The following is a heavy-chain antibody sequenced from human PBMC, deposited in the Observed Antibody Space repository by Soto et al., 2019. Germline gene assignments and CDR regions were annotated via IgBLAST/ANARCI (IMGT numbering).Heavy chain of an antibody. D-gene: IGHD1-26*01. CDR2: ISGSGGST. CDR3: AKSEWELLNWFDP. Sequence: EVQLLESGGGLVQPGGSLRHSCAASGFTFNNYAMNWVRQAPGKGLEWVSTISGSGGSTYYADSVKGRFTISRDNSKNTLYLQMNSLRAEDTAVYYCAKSEWELLNWFDPWGQGTLVTVSS. J-gene: IGHJ5*02. V-gene: IGHV3-23*01. CDR1: GFTFNNYA.